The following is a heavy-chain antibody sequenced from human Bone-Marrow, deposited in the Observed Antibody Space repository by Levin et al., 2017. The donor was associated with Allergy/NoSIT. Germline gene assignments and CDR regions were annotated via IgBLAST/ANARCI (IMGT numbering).Heavy chain of an antibody. CDR1: GGSISSSSSY. V-gene: IGHV4-39*07. J-gene: IGHJ4*02. CDR3: ARGLLDLQLTAFLTGYYHLHYEY. CDR2: VYYSGST. D-gene: IGHD3-9*01. Sequence: SETLSLTCTVSGGSISSSSSYWGWIRQSPGKGLEWIGSVYYSGSTYYNPSLKSRVTMSIDTYKNQFSLNLRSVTAADAAVYDCARGLLDLQLTAFLTGYYHLHYEYWGQGALVTVAS.